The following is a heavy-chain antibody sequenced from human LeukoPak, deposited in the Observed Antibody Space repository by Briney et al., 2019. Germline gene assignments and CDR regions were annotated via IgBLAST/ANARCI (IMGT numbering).Heavy chain of an antibody. CDR3: AKDRGSRDYFDY. CDR2: ISGSGGST. Sequence: QPGGSLRLSCAASGFTFSSYAMSWVLQAPGKGLEWVSYISGSGGSTYYADSVKGRFTISRDNSKNTLYLQMNSLRAEDTAVYYCAKDRGSRDYFDYWGQGTLVTVSS. V-gene: IGHV3-23*01. D-gene: IGHD1-26*01. J-gene: IGHJ4*02. CDR1: GFTFSSYA.